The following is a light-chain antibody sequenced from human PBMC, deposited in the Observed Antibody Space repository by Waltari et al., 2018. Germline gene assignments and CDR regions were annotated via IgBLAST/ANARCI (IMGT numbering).Light chain of an antibody. J-gene: IGLJ3*02. CDR1: SGHSNNI. Sequence: QLVLTQSPSASASLGASVKLTCTLSSGHSNNIIAWLQQQPEKGPRYLMKVNSDGSHSKGDEIPDRFSGSSCGAERYLTISSLQSEDEADYYCQSGGHGTWVFGGGTKLTVL. V-gene: IGLV4-69*01. CDR3: QSGGHGTWV. CDR2: VNSDGSH.